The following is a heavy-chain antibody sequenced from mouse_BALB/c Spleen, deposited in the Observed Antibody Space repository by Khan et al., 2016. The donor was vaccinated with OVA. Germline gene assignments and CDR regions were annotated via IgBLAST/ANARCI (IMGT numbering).Heavy chain of an antibody. CDR1: GYIFIDYV. CDR3: ARSYDGAWFAY. CDR2: IYPGSGRT. Sequence: QVQLKQSGPELMKPGASVKMSCKASGYIFIDYVISWVKQRTGQGLEWIGEIYPGSGRTYYNERFKGKATLTADKSSNTAYMQRSSLTSEDSAVYFCARSYDGAWFAYWGQGTPVTVSA. V-gene: IGHV1-77*01. D-gene: IGHD1-1*01. J-gene: IGHJ3*01.